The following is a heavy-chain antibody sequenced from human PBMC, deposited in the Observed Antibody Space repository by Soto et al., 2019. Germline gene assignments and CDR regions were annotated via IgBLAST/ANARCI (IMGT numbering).Heavy chain of an antibody. V-gene: IGHV3-23*01. CDR1: GFSFSSYG. J-gene: IGHJ5*02. D-gene: IGHD4-17*01. Sequence: EEQLLESGGGLVQPGGSLRLSCAASGFSFSSYGMSWVRQAPGKGLEWVSGISGGGDSTYYADSVKGRFTISRDKSKNTLYLQMNSLRAEDTAVYYCARVQDDYGDSDVWFDPWGQGTLVSVSS. CDR3: ARVQDDYGDSDVWFDP. CDR2: ISGGGDST.